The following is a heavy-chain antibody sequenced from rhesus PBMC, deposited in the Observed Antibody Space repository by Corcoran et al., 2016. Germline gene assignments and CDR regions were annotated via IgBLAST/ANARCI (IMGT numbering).Heavy chain of an antibody. CDR1: GGSINNDY. CDR2: IRSGGNT. Sequence: QMQLQQWGGGLVKPSETLSLTCAVYGGSINNDYWSWIRQPPGKGLEWIGRIRSGGNTNYNPSLKSRVTISIDTSKNQFSLKLSSVTAADTAVYYCARALAGTTDYWGQGVLVTVSS. V-gene: IGHV4-160*01. D-gene: IGHD1-14*01. J-gene: IGHJ4*01. CDR3: ARALAGTTDY.